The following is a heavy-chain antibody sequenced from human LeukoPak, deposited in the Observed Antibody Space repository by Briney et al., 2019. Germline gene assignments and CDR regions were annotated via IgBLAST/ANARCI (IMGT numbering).Heavy chain of an antibody. CDR2: IGTSSTTI. D-gene: IGHD4-11*01. V-gene: IGHV3-48*04. CDR3: ARAQEYSYDAFDI. Sequence: AGGSLRLSCAASGFTFSSYTMNWVRQPPGKGLEWVSNIGTSSTTIYYADSVKGRFTISRDNAKNSLYLQMNSLSAEDTAVYYCARAQEYSYDAFDIWGQGTMVTVSS. CDR1: GFTFSSYT. J-gene: IGHJ3*02.